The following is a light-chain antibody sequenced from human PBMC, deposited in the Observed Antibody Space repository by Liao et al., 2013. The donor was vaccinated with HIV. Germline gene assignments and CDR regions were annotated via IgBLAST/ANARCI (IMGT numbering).Light chain of an antibody. CDR3: QAWDSSSYV. CDR2: QDK. J-gene: IGLJ1*01. V-gene: IGLV3-1*01. CDR1: KLGDKY. Sequence: SYELTQPPSVSVSPGQTASITCSADKLGDKYACWYQQKPGQSPVLVIYQDKKRPSGIPERFSGSNSGNTATLTISGTQAMDEADYYCQAWDSSSYVFGTGTKVTVL.